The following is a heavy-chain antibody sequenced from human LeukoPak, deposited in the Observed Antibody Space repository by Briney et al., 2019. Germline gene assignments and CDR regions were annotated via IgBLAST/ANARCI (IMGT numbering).Heavy chain of an antibody. V-gene: IGHV1-69*06. CDR2: IIPIFGTA. J-gene: IGHJ3*02. CDR3: ASWQMTTVTTLAFDI. D-gene: IGHD4-17*01. Sequence: ASVKVSCKASGGTFSSNAISWVRQAPGQGLEWMGGIIPIFGTANYAQKFQGRVTITADKSTSTAYMELSSLRSEDTAVYYCASWQMTTVTTLAFDIWGQGTMVTVSS. CDR1: GGTFSSNA.